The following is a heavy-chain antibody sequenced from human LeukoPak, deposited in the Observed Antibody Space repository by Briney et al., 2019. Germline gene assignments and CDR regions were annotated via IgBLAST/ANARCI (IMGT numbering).Heavy chain of an antibody. Sequence: SETLSLTCTVSGGSISSYYWSWIRQPPGKGLEWIGYIYYSGSINYNPSLKSRVTISVDTSKNQFSLKLSSVTAADTAVYYCARHGYYYDSSGYYPNWFDPWGQGTLVTVSS. J-gene: IGHJ5*02. CDR3: ARHGYYYDSSGYYPNWFDP. D-gene: IGHD3-22*01. CDR1: GGSISSYY. V-gene: IGHV4-59*08. CDR2: IYYSGSI.